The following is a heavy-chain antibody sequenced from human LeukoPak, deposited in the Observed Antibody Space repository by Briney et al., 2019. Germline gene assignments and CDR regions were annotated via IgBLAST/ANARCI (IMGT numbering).Heavy chain of an antibody. Sequence: GRSLRLSCAASGFTFGSYGMHWVRQAPGKGLEWVAFTRYDGSNKYYADSVKGRFTISRDNSKNTLYLQMNSLRAEDTAVYYCAKSAVQQLALPFEYWGQGTLVTVSS. CDR1: GFTFGSYG. D-gene: IGHD6-13*01. CDR2: TRYDGSNK. J-gene: IGHJ4*02. V-gene: IGHV3-30*02. CDR3: AKSAVQQLALPFEY.